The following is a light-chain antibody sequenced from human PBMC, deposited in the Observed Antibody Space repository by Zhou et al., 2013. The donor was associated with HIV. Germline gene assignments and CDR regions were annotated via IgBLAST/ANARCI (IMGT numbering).Light chain of an antibody. CDR2: AAS. CDR3: QQYNSYPRT. J-gene: IGKJ5*01. CDR1: QTIATY. Sequence: DVQMTQSPPSLSASVGDRVTITCRASQTIATYLNWYQQTPGRAPKFLISAASSLQSGVPSRFSGSGSGTYFTLTITNLQPEDFATYYCQQYNSYPRTFGLGTRLDIK. V-gene: IGKV1-39*01.